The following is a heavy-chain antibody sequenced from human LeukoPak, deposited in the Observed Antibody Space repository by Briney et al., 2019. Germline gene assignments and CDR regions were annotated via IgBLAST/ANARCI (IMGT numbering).Heavy chain of an antibody. V-gene: IGHV4-61*01. D-gene: IGHD3-22*01. CDR2: IYYSGST. Sequence: SSETLSLTCIVSGGSVSSGTYYWSWIRQPPGKGLEWIGYIYYSGSTNYNPSLKSRVTISVDTSKNQFSLKLSSVTAADTAVYYCATSYYYDSSGYYYGFDYWGQGTLVTVSS. CDR3: ATSYYYDSSGYYYGFDY. CDR1: GGSVSSGTYY. J-gene: IGHJ4*02.